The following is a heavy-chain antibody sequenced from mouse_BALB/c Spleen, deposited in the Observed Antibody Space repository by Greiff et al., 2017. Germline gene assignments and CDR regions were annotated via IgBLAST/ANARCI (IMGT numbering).Heavy chain of an antibody. D-gene: IGHD1-1*01. CDR2: ISYSGST. CDR1: GYSITSDYA. Sequence: VQLQQSGPGLVKPSQSLSLTCTVTGYSITSDYAWNWIRQFPGNKLEWMGYISYSGSTSYNPSLKSRISITRDTSKNQFFLQLNSVTTEDTATYYCAIIYYYGPFAYWGQGTLVTVSA. J-gene: IGHJ3*01. V-gene: IGHV3-2*02. CDR3: AIIYYYGPFAY.